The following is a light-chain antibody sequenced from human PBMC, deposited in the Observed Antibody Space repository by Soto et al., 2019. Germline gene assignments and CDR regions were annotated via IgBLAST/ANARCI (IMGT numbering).Light chain of an antibody. CDR1: SSNIGRNS. J-gene: IGLJ2*01. V-gene: IGLV1-44*01. CDR2: GSD. CDR3: SSYASSPTQV. Sequence: QSVLTQPPSASGTPGQRVTISCSGSSSNIGRNSVNWYQQVQGTAPKLLIYGSDQRPSGVPDRFSGSKSGNTASLTISGLQAEDEADYYCSSYASSPTQVFGGGTKLTVL.